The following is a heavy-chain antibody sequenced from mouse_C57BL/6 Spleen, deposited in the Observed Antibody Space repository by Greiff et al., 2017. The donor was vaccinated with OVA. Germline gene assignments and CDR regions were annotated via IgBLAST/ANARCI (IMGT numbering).Heavy chain of an antibody. J-gene: IGHJ4*01. Sequence: EADGGLVQPKGSLKLSCAASGFNFNTYAMHWVRQAPGKGLEWVARIRSKSSNYATYYADSVKDRFTISRDDSQSMLYLKMNNLKTEDTAMYYCVRDGGAGDAMDYWGQGTSVTVSS. CDR1: GFNFNTYA. CDR3: VRDGGAGDAMDY. V-gene: IGHV10-3*01. CDR2: IRSKSSNYAT.